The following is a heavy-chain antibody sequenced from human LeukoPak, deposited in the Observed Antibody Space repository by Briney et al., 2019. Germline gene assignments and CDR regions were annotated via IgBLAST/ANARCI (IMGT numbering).Heavy chain of an antibody. V-gene: IGHV3-30*04. CDR3: ARGILESVWGTHVNAFDM. CDR1: GFTFSSYA. CDR2: ISYDGSNK. D-gene: IGHD3-16*01. Sequence: SGGSLRLSCAASGFTFSSYAMRWVRQAPGKGLEWVAVISYDGSNKYYADSVKGRFTISRDNSKNTLYLQMNSLRAEDTAVYYCARGILESVWGTHVNAFDMWGQGTMVTVS. J-gene: IGHJ3*02.